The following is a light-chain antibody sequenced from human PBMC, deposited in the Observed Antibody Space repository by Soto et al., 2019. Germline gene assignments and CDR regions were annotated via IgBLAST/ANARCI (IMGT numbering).Light chain of an antibody. CDR3: QQYGSSPLFT. J-gene: IGKJ3*01. Sequence: EIVLTQSPGTLSLSPGERATLSCRASQSVSSSYLAWYQQKPGQAPRVLIYGASSRATGIPDRFSGSGSGTDFTITISRLEPEDCAVYYCQQYGSSPLFTFGPGTKEDIK. CDR1: QSVSSSY. V-gene: IGKV3-20*01. CDR2: GAS.